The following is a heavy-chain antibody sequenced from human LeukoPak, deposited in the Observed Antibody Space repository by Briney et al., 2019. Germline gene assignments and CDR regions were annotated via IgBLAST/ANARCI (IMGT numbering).Heavy chain of an antibody. Sequence: SDTLSLICTVSGGSFRNYYWSWIRQPAGKGLEWIGRIYTSGSTNYNPSVKSRVTMSVDTSNNQFSLKLTSVTAADTAVYYCARQPPQYYGMDVWGQGTTVTVSS. CDR3: ARQPPQYYGMDV. CDR1: GGSFRNYY. V-gene: IGHV4-4*07. D-gene: IGHD1-14*01. CDR2: IYTSGST. J-gene: IGHJ6*02.